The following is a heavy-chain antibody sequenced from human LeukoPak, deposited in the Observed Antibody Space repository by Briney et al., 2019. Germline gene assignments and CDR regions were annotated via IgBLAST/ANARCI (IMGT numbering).Heavy chain of an antibody. CDR2: MNPNSGNT. V-gene: IGHV1-8*02. CDR1: GYTFTGYY. Sequence: ASVKVSCKASGYTFTGYYMHWVRQAPGQGLEWMGWMNPNSGNTGYAQKFQGRVTMTRNTSISTAYMELSSLRSEDTAVYYCSWMPRYYYYGMDVWGQGTTVTVSS. CDR3: SWMPRYYYYGMDV. D-gene: IGHD2-2*01. J-gene: IGHJ6*02.